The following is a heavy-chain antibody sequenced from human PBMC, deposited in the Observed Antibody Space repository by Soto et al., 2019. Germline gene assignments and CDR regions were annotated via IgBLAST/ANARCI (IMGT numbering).Heavy chain of an antibody. CDR2: INAGNGNT. CDR3: ARGGYCSSTSCYPPVDY. J-gene: IGHJ4*02. D-gene: IGHD2-2*01. Sequence: ASVKVSCKASGYTFTSYAMHWVRQAPGQRLEWMGWINAGNGNTKYSQKFQGRVTITRDTSASTAYMELSSLRSEDTAVYYCARGGYCSSTSCYPPVDYWGQGTLVTVSS. CDR1: GYTFTSYA. V-gene: IGHV1-3*01.